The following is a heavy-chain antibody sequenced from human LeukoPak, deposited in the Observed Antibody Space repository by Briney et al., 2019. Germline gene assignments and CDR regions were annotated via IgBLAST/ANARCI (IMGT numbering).Heavy chain of an antibody. V-gene: IGHV3-74*01. D-gene: IGHD6-6*01. CDR3: VRITAVLPFDY. J-gene: IGHJ4*02. Sequence: GGSLRLSCGASGFXLSDYWMHWVRQGPGKGLVWVSRINPDGSSTNDADFVKGRFTISRDNAKNTLNLQMNSLRAEDTAVYYCVRITAVLPFDYWGQGIPVTVSS. CDR2: INPDGSST. CDR1: GFXLSDYW.